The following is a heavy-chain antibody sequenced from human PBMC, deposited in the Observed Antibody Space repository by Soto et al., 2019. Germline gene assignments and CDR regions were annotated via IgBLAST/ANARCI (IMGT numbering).Heavy chain of an antibody. CDR2: ISYEGSTQ. D-gene: IGHD5-18*01. Sequence: QVQLDESGGGVVQPGGSLRLSCEASGFTFSGYGMPWVRRAPGKGLGWGAVISYEGSTQYYAESVKGRFTISRENAKNTLFLQMNGLRVEDTGIYYCAKDEGWRIQLWLGSYGLDVWGHGTTVTVSS. J-gene: IGHJ6*02. CDR3: AKDEGWRIQLWLGSYGLDV. CDR1: GFTFSGYG. V-gene: IGHV3-30*18.